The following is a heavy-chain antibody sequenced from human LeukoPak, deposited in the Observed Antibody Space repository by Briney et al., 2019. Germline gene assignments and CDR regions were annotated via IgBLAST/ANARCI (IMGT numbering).Heavy chain of an antibody. D-gene: IGHD3-22*01. J-gene: IGHJ3*02. Sequence: SVKVSCKVSGDNFSIYVITWVRQAPGQGLEWMGRIIPTLDVANFAQRFKGRVTITADRSTNTAHLELSSLRSEDTAVYYCTREGVYSPDGSGYHRHAFDMWGKGTVVIVSS. V-gene: IGHV1-69*04. CDR1: GDNFSIYV. CDR2: IIPTLDVA. CDR3: TREGVYSPDGSGYHRHAFDM.